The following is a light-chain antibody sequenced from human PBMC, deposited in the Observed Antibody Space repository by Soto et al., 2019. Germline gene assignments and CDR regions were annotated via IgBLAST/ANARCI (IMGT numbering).Light chain of an antibody. CDR1: QGSSKY. V-gene: IGKV1-27*01. J-gene: IGKJ4*01. CDR3: QKYNSAPLT. Sequence: DLLMTQSPSSLSASVGDRVTITSRASQGSSKYLAWYQQKPGKVLKLLIYAASTLQSGVPSRFSGSGSGTDFTLTISSLQPEDAAYYYCQKYNSAPLTFGGGTNVEIK. CDR2: AAS.